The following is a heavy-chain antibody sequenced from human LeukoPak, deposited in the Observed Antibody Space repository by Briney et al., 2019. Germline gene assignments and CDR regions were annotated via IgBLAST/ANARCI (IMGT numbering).Heavy chain of an antibody. V-gene: IGHV3-30*02. D-gene: IGHD2-2*01. CDR3: ARRYCSSTSCYAFDY. J-gene: IGHJ4*02. Sequence: GGSLRLSCAASGFTFSSYGMHWVRQAPGKGLEWAAFIRYDGSNKYYADSVKGRFTISRDNSKNSLYLQMNILRAEDTAVYYCARRYCSSTSCYAFDYWGQGTLVTVSS. CDR2: IRYDGSNK. CDR1: GFTFSSYG.